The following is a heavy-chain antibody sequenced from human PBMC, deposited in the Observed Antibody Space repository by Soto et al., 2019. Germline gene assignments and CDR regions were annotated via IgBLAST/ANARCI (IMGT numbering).Heavy chain of an antibody. CDR2: IYYSGST. CDR3: ARRGYGSGDY. CDR1: GRSISSSSYY. Sequence: QLQLQESGPGLVKPSETLSLTCTVSGRSISSSSYYWGWIRQPPGKGLEWIGSIYYSGSTYYNPCRKSRVTISVDTSKNQFSLKLSSVTAADKAVYYWARRGYGSGDYWGQGTLVTVSS. V-gene: IGHV4-39*01. D-gene: IGHD3-10*01. J-gene: IGHJ4*02.